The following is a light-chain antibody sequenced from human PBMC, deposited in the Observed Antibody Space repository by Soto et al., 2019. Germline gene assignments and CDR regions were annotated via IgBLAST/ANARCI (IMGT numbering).Light chain of an antibody. CDR1: QSISSW. CDR3: QQYSDNWT. J-gene: IGKJ1*01. CDR2: KAS. V-gene: IGKV1-5*03. Sequence: DIQMTQSPSTLSASVGDRVTITCRASQSISSWLAWYQQKPGTAPKLLIYKASTLLSGVPSRFSGSGSGTEFTLTISSLQPDDFATYYCQQYSDNWTFGQGTKVEI.